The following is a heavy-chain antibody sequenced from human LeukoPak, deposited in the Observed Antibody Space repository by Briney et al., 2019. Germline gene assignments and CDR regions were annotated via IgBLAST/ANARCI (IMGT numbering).Heavy chain of an antibody. CDR3: ARRFGEDP. D-gene: IGHD3-10*01. V-gene: IGHV4-59*01. CDR1: GGSISSYY. CDR2: IYYSGST. J-gene: IGHJ5*02. Sequence: PSETLSPTCTVSGGSISSYYWSWIRQPPGKGLEWIGYIYYSGSTNYNPSLKSRVTISVDTSKNQFSLKLSSVTAADTAVYYCARRFGEDPWGQGTLVTVSS.